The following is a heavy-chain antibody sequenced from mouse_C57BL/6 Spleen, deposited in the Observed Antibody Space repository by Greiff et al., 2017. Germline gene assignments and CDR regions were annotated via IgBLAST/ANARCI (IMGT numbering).Heavy chain of an antibody. J-gene: IGHJ2*01. CDR3: AREVDYLDY. CDR1: GYTFTSYW. Sequence: QVQLQQPGAVLVKPGASVKMSCKASGYTFTSYWLTWVKQRPGQGLEWIGDIYPGSGSTNYNEKFKRKATLTVDTSSSTAYMQLSSLTSEDSAVYCCAREVDYLDYWGPGTTRTGSS. CDR2: IYPGSGST. V-gene: IGHV1-55*01.